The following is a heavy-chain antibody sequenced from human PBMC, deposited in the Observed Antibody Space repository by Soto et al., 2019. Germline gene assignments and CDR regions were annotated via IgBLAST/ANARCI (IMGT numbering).Heavy chain of an antibody. J-gene: IGHJ6*02. CDR2: IYPGDSDT. D-gene: IGHD7-27*01. CDR3: ARPTTWGYGMDV. V-gene: IGHV5-51*01. Sequence: PGKGLEWMGIIYPGDSDTRYSPSFQGQVTSSADKSISTAYLQWSSLKASDTALYYCARPTTWGYGMDVWGQGTTVTVSS.